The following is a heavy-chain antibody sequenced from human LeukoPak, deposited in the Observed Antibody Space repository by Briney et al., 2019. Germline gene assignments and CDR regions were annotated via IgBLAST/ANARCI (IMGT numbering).Heavy chain of an antibody. CDR3: ARGGDGYSLNWFDP. Sequence: ASVKVSCKASGGTFSSYAISWVRQAPGQGLEWMGGIIPIFGTANYAQKFQGRATITTDESTSTAYMELSSLRSEDTAVYYCARGGDGYSLNWFDPWGQGTLVTVSS. CDR1: GGTFSSYA. CDR2: IIPIFGTA. D-gene: IGHD5-24*01. J-gene: IGHJ5*02. V-gene: IGHV1-69*05.